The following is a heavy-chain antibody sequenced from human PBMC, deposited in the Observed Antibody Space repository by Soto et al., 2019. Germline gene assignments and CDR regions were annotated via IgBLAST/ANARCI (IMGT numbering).Heavy chain of an antibody. D-gene: IGHD2-21*02. V-gene: IGHV3-15*07. J-gene: IGHJ3*02. CDR2: IKSKTDGGTT. CDR1: GFTFSNAW. Sequence: GGSLRLSCAASGFTFSNAWMNWVRQAPGKGLEWVGRIKSKTDGGTTDYAAPVKGRFTISRDDSKNTLYLQMNSLKTEDTAVYYCTTDPVVTPYDAFDIWGQGTMVTVSS. CDR3: TTDPVVTPYDAFDI.